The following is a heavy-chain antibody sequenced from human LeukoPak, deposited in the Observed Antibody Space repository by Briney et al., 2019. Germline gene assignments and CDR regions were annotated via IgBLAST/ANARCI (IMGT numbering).Heavy chain of an antibody. J-gene: IGHJ4*02. CDR2: IYPGDSDT. D-gene: IGHD2-2*01. V-gene: IGHV5-51*01. Sequence: GESLKISCKGSGYSLTSYWIGWVRQMPGKGLEWMGIIYPGDSDTRYSPSFQGQVTISADKSISTAYLQWSSLKASDTAMYYCARRFGYCSSTSCYSGFDYWGQGTLVTVSS. CDR3: ARRFGYCSSTSCYSGFDY. CDR1: GYSLTSYW.